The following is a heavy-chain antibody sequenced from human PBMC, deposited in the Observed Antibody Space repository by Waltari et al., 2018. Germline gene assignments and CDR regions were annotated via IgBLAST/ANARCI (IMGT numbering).Heavy chain of an antibody. Sequence: EVQLVQSGAEVKKPGESLKISCQGSGYSFARYWIGWVRQMPGKGLEWMGIIYPGDASTKYSPSCQGQVTSSVDTSISTAYLQWSGLKASDTAMYFCARQNIHSYGYGYFDYWGQGTLVTVSS. J-gene: IGHJ4*02. V-gene: IGHV5-51*01. CDR1: GYSFARYW. CDR3: ARQNIHSYGYGYFDY. CDR2: IYPGDAST. D-gene: IGHD5-18*01.